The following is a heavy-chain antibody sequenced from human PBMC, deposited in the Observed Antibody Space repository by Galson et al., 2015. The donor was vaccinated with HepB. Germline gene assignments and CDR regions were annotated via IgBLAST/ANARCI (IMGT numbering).Heavy chain of an antibody. V-gene: IGHV1-2*05. D-gene: IGHD2-15*01. CDR3: ARGGGVFCSGGGCYGHFDY. CDR2: INTNSGGP. Sequence: SVKVSCKASGYTFTGYYMNWVRQAPGQGLEWMGRINTNSGGPNYAQKFQGRVTMTMDTSISTAYMEMSRLRTDDTVVYYCARGGGVFCSGGGCYGHFDYWGQGTLVTVSS. CDR1: GYTFTGYY. J-gene: IGHJ4*02.